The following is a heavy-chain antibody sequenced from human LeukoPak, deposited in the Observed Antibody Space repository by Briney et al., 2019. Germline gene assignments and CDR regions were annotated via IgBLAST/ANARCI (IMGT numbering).Heavy chain of an antibody. J-gene: IGHJ3*02. Sequence: PGGSLRLSCAASGFTFSSYSMNWVREAPGKGLEWVSSISSSSSYIYYADSVKGRFTISRDNAKNSLYLQMNSLRAEDTAVYYCARDLASGAFDIWGQGTMVTVSS. CDR2: ISSSSSYI. CDR1: GFTFSSYS. V-gene: IGHV3-21*01. CDR3: ARDLASGAFDI. D-gene: IGHD7-27*01.